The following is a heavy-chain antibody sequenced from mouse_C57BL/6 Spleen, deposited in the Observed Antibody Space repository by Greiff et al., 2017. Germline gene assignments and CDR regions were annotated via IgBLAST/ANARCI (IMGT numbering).Heavy chain of an antibody. CDR2: INSDGGST. V-gene: IGHV5-2*01. Sequence: EVQRVESGGGLVQPGESLKLSCESNEYEFPSHDMAWDRKTPEKRLELVAAINSDGGSTLYPDTMERRLIISRDNTKQPLYLQMSSLRSEDTALYYCARLWLEEYFYVWGTGTPVTVSS. J-gene: IGHJ1*03. CDR3: ARLWLEEYFYV. D-gene: IGHD2-2*01. CDR1: EYEFPSHD.